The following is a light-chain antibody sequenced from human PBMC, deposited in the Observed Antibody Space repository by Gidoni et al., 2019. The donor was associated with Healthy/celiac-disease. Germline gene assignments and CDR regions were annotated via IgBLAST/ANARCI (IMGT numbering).Light chain of an antibody. CDR2: GAS. J-gene: IGKJ1*01. CDR1: QSVSSSY. V-gene: IGKV3-20*01. Sequence: EIVLTQSPGPLSLSPGERATLSCRASQSVSSSYLAWYQQKPGQAPRLRIYGASSRATGIPDRFSGSGSGTDFTLTISRLEPEDFAVYYCQQYGSSPLTFGQGTKVEIK. CDR3: QQYGSSPLT.